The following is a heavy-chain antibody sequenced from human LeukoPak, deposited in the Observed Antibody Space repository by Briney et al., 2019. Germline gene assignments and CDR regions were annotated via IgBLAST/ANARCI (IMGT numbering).Heavy chain of an antibody. CDR2: ISAYNGNT. V-gene: IGHV1-18*01. CDR3: ARVVTTYTYYYGSGSYPIDY. J-gene: IGHJ4*02. Sequence: ASVKVSCKASGYTFTSYGIRWVRQAPGQGLEWMGWISAYNGNTNYAQKLQGRVTMTTDTSTSTAYMELRSLRSDDTAVYYCARVVTTYTYYYGSGSYPIDYWGQGTLVTVSS. CDR1: GYTFTSYG. D-gene: IGHD3-10*01.